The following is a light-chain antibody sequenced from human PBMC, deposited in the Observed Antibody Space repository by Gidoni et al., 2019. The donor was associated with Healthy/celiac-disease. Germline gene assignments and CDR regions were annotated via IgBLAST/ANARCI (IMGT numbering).Light chain of an antibody. CDR3: QQRSNWA. CDR2: DAS. V-gene: IGKV3-11*01. J-gene: IGKJ2*01. Sequence: EIVLTQSPATLSLSPWERATLSCRASKSVRSYLAWYQQKPGQAPSLLIYDASNRATGIPARFSGSGSGTDFTLTISSLEPEDFAVYYCQQRSNWAFGQGTKLEIK. CDR1: KSVRSY.